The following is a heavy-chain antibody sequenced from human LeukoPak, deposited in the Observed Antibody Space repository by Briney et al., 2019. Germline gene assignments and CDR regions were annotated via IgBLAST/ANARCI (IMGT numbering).Heavy chain of an antibody. CDR1: GFTFTSYA. D-gene: IGHD6-19*01. CDR3: ARGLSGNYYYYYAMDV. Sequence: GRSLRLSCAASGFTFTSYAMYWVRQAPGKGLEWVAVISYDGSNKYYVESVKGRFTISRDNSKNTLYLQMNSLRTEDTAVYYCARGLSGNYYYYYAMDVWGQGTTVTVSS. CDR2: ISYDGSNK. J-gene: IGHJ6*02. V-gene: IGHV3-30-3*01.